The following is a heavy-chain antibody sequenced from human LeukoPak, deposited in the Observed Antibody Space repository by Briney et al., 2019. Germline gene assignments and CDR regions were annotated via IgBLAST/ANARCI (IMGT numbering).Heavy chain of an antibody. D-gene: IGHD6-13*01. V-gene: IGHV4-39*07. Sequence: SETLSPTCSVSGGSSSSSNDHWGWVRQPPGKGLEWIGSLYYSGSTYNNPSLKSRVTISVDTSKKQSSLKVSSVTAADTAVYYCTRGNSIAAGANWGQGTLVTVSS. CDR2: LYYSGST. CDR1: GGSSSSSNDH. CDR3: TRGNSIAAGAN. J-gene: IGHJ4*02.